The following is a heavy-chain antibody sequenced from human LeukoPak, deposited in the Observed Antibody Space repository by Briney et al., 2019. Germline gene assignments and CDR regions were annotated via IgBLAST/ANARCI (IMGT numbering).Heavy chain of an antibody. Sequence: GGSLRLSCAASGFTFSSYSMNGVRQAPGKGLEWVSSISSSSSYIFYADSVKGRFTISRDNAKNSLYLQMNSLRAEDTAVYYCARDYYDSSGYYHGDYWGQGTLVTVSS. CDR2: ISSSSSYI. D-gene: IGHD3-22*01. CDR3: ARDYYDSSGYYHGDY. V-gene: IGHV3-21*01. J-gene: IGHJ4*02. CDR1: GFTFSSYS.